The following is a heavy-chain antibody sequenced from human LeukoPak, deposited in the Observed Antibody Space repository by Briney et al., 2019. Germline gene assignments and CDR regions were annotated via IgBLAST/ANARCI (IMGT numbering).Heavy chain of an antibody. V-gene: IGHV3-30*18. J-gene: IGHJ4*02. CDR2: ISHDGGKT. Sequence: PGGSLRLSCAASGFSFSSYGMHWVRQAPGKGLEWMASISHDGGKTHYADSVKGQFTIARDKTKNTLYLQMISLRAGDTAVYYCAKDGAMYFYDSTGLEYYFDNWGQGTLVTVSS. CDR3: AKDGAMYFYDSTGLEYYFDN. CDR1: GFSFSSYG. D-gene: IGHD3-22*01.